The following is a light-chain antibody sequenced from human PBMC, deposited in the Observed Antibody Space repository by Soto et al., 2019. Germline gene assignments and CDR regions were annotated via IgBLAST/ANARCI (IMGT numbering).Light chain of an antibody. CDR2: DAS. J-gene: IGKJ1*01. V-gene: IGKV1-27*01. CDR1: QGIATY. Sequence: HMTQSPSSLSASVGDRVTITCLSSQGIATYLAWFQQKPGKAPKSLIYDASTLQAGVPSRFSGSGSGTDFTLTISSLQPEDVATYYCQKYNSAPRTFGQGTKVDI. CDR3: QKYNSAPRT.